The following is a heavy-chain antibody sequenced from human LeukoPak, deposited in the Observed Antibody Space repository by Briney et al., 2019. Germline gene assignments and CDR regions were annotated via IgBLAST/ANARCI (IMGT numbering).Heavy chain of an antibody. Sequence: SETLSLTCTVSGGSISSYYWSWIRQPAGKGLEWIGRIYTSGSTNCNPSLKSRVTMSVDTSKNQFSLKLSSVTAADTAVYYCARGIYYDSSRNWFDPWGQGTLVTVSS. D-gene: IGHD3-22*01. V-gene: IGHV4-4*07. J-gene: IGHJ5*02. CDR1: GGSISSYY. CDR3: ARGIYYDSSRNWFDP. CDR2: IYTSGST.